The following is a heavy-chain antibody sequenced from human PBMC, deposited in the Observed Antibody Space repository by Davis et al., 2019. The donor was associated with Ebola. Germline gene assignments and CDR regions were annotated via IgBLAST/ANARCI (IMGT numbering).Heavy chain of an antibody. Sequence: PGGSLRLSCAVSGGPISGNHWWSWVRQSPLKGLEWIGAIYHSGSTNYNPSLRSRVAMSVDRSTMHFSLRLISVNAADTAFYYCVRGYSGFDFFDSWGQGKLVTVSS. J-gene: IGHJ4*02. CDR2: IYHSGST. CDR1: GGPISGNHW. D-gene: IGHD5-12*01. V-gene: IGHV4-4*02. CDR3: VRGYSGFDFFDS.